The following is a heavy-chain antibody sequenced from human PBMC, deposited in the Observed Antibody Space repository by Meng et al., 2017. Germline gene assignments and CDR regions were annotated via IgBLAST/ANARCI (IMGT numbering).Heavy chain of an antibody. J-gene: IGHJ4*02. CDR1: AHPLSRDG. CDR2: INAYNGYT. CDR3: ATRGNPYLDC. Sequence: GTEVKKPVASGKVSCNASAHPLSRDGFAWVRQAPGQGLEWMGWINAYNGYTDYAQKFLGRVTLTTDTSTNTGYMELRSLTSDDTAVYYCATRGNPYLDCWGQGTLVTVSS. V-gene: IGHV1-18*01.